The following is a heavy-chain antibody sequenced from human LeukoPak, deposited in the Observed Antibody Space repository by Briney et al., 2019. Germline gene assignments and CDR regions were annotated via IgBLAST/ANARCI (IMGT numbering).Heavy chain of an antibody. D-gene: IGHD6-19*01. CDR2: INYSGST. CDR1: SGSISTYY. CDR3: ARDGAVAGGGRWFDP. V-gene: IGHV4-59*01. Sequence: SETLSLTCTVSSGSISTYYWSWIWQPPGKGLEWIGYINYSGSTDYNPSLKSRVTISVDTSKNQFSLKLTSVTAADTAVYYCARDGAVAGGGRWFDPWGQGTLVTVSS. J-gene: IGHJ5*02.